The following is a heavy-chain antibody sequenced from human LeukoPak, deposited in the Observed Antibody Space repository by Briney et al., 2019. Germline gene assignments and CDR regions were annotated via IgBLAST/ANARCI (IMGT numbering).Heavy chain of an antibody. Sequence: SVKVSCKASGGTFSSYAISWVRQAPGQGLEWMGGIIPIFGTANYAQKFQGRVTITTVESTSTAYMELSSLRSEDTAVYYCARADPLTSSLDYWGQGTLVTVSS. CDR3: ARADPLTSSLDY. V-gene: IGHV1-69*05. CDR1: GGTFSSYA. CDR2: IIPIFGTA. D-gene: IGHD6-13*01. J-gene: IGHJ4*02.